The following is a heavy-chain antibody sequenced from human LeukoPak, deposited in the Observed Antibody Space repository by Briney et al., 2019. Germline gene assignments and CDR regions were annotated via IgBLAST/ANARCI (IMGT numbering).Heavy chain of an antibody. CDR3: TTDTKTTQNNYGSGSYRGYDAFDI. V-gene: IGHV3-15*01. CDR2: IKSKTDGGTT. D-gene: IGHD3-10*01. Sequence: GGSLRLSCAASGFTFNNAWMSWVRQAPGKGLEWVGRIKSKTDGGTTDYAAPVKGRFTISRDDSKNTLYLQMNSLKTEDTAVYYCTTDTKTTQNNYGSGSYRGYDAFDIWGQGTMVTVSS. J-gene: IGHJ3*02. CDR1: GFTFNNAW.